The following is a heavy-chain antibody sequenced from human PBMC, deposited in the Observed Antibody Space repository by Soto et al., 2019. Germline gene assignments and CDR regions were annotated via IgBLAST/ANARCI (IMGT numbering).Heavy chain of an antibody. CDR1: GFTFTSSA. CDR3: AAVPRHCSSTSCYDMAFDI. CDR2: IVVGSGNT. J-gene: IGHJ3*02. D-gene: IGHD2-2*01. Sequence: ASVKVSCKASGFTFTSSAVQWVRQARGQRLEWIGWIVVGSGNTNYAQKFQERVTITRDMSTSTAYMELSSLRSEDTAVYYCAAVPRHCSSTSCYDMAFDIWGQGKMVTVSS. V-gene: IGHV1-58*01.